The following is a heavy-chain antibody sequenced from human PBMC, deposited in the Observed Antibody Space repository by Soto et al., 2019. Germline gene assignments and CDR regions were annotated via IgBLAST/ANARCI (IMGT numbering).Heavy chain of an antibody. D-gene: IGHD3-10*01. CDR3: AVSSDFYYYYGMDV. V-gene: IGHV3-13*01. Sequence: PGGSLRLSCAASGFTFSSYDMHWVRQATGKGLEWVSAIGTAGDTYYPGSVKGRFTISRENAKNSLYLQMNSLRAEDTAVYYCAVSSDFYYYYGMDVWGQGTTVTVSS. CDR1: GFTFSSYD. J-gene: IGHJ6*02. CDR2: IGTAGDT.